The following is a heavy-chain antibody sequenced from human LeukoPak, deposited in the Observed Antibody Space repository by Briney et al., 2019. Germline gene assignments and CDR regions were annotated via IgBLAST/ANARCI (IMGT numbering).Heavy chain of an antibody. D-gene: IGHD3-10*01. J-gene: IGHJ4*02. CDR3: ARAGLWFGESSFSY. Sequence: GASVKVSCKASGYTFTGYYMHWVRQAPGQGLEWMGWINPNSGGTNYAQKFQGRVTMTRDTSISTAYVELSRLRSDDTAVYYCARAGLWFGESSFSYWGQGTLVTVSS. CDR2: INPNSGGT. V-gene: IGHV1-2*02. CDR1: GYTFTGYY.